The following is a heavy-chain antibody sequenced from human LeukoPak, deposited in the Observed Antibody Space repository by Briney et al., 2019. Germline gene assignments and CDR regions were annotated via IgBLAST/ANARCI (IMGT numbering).Heavy chain of an antibody. CDR2: INPNSGDT. Sequence: ASVKVSCKASGYTFTDHYMHWVRQAPGQGLEWMGWINPNSGDTNYAQKFQGRVTMTRDTSISTAYMELSRLRSDDTAVYYCARGPLPPIYDFWSGYYNGYGAFDIWGQGTMVTVSS. CDR3: ARGPLPPIYDFWSGYYNGYGAFDI. CDR1: GYTFTDHY. V-gene: IGHV1-2*02. D-gene: IGHD3-3*01. J-gene: IGHJ3*02.